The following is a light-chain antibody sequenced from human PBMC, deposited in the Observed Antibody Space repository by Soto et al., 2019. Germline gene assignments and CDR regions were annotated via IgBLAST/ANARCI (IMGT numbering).Light chain of an antibody. V-gene: IGLV2-14*01. CDR2: EVR. Sequence: QSALTQPASVSGSPGQSITISCTGTSSDIGSGYAYVSWYQQHPGKAPKVIIYEVRHRPSSVSSRFSGSRSGNTASLTISGLQAEDEAHYYCSSYTSSSTWVFGGGTKLTVL. CDR3: SSYTSSSTWV. CDR1: SSDIGSGYAY. J-gene: IGLJ3*02.